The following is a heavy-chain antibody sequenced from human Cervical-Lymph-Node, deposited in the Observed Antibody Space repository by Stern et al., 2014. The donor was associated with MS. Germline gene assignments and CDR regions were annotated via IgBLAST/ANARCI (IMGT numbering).Heavy chain of an antibody. D-gene: IGHD1-7*01. V-gene: IGHV3-7*01. CDR2: IKPDGSEK. CDR3: ARAVRELGS. CDR1: GFTFSNYW. J-gene: IGHJ5*02. Sequence: EVHLVESGGGLVQPGESLRLSCAVSGFTFSNYWMTWVRQAPGKGLEWVASIKPDGSEKYYVDSVKGRFTISRDNAKNSLYLQLDSLRAEDTAVYYWARAVRELGSWGQGTLVTVSS.